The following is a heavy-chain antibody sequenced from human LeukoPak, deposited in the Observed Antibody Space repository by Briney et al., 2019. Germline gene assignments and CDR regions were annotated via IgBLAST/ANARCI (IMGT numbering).Heavy chain of an antibody. J-gene: IGHJ4*02. CDR3: ARVARSIAARLGYLDY. Sequence: EASVEVSCKASGYTFTSYGISWVRQAPGQGPEWMGWISAYNGNTNYAQKLQGRVTMTTDTSTSTAYMELRSLGSDDTAVYYCARVARSIAARLGYLDYWGQGTLVTVSS. CDR1: GYTFTSYG. V-gene: IGHV1-18*01. CDR2: ISAYNGNT. D-gene: IGHD6-6*01.